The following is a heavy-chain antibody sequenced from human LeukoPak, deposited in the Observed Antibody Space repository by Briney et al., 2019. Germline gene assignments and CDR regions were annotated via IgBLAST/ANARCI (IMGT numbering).Heavy chain of an antibody. D-gene: IGHD2-15*01. CDR3: ARVSTGYCSGGSCPTGDY. CDR2: IYHSGST. CDR1: GGSISSSNW. V-gene: IGHV4-4*02. Sequence: SETLSLTCAVSGGSISSSNWWSWVRQPPGKGLEWIGEIYHSGSTNYNPSLKSRVTISVDTSKNQFSLKLSSVTAADTAVYYCARVSTGYCSGGSCPTGDYWGQGTLVTVSS. J-gene: IGHJ4*02.